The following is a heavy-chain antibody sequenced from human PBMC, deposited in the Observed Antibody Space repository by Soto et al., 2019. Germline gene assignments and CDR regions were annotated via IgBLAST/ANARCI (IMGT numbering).Heavy chain of an antibody. D-gene: IGHD6-19*01. J-gene: IGHJ4*02. CDR3: ARQDPYNTGWDFDQ. V-gene: IGHV4-59*08. Sequence: QVQLQESGPGLLKPSETLSLTCTVSRGTTIAYYWCWIRQPPGKELEWIGNIYSSGTTSYNPSLKTRVTISINTSKNQFSLELTSVTAADTAVYYCARQDPYNTGWDFDQWGQGTLVTVSS. CDR2: IYSSGTT. CDR1: RGTTIAYY.